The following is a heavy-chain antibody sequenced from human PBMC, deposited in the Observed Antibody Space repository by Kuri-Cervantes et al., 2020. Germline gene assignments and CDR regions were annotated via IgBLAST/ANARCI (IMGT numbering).Heavy chain of an antibody. V-gene: IGHV1-46*01. J-gene: IGHJ3*02. Sequence: ASVKVSCKASGYTFTSYYMHWVRQAPGQGLEWMGIINPSGGSTSYAQKFQGRVTMTRDTSISTAYMELSRLRSDDTAVYYCARAEIDFWSGCDNAFDIWGQGTMVTVSS. CDR2: INPSGGST. D-gene: IGHD3-3*01. CDR3: ARAEIDFWSGCDNAFDI. CDR1: GYTFTSYY.